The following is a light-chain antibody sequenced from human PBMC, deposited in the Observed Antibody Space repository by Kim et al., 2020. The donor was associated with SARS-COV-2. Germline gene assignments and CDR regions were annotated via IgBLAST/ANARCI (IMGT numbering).Light chain of an antibody. Sequence: QLVLTQSPSASASLGASVKLTCTLSSGHTDYAIAWHQQQPEKGPRFLMKLRSDGSHTKGDGIPDHFSGSSSGAERYLTISSLQSEDEADYYCQTWGTGIQVFGGGTQLTVL. V-gene: IGLV4-69*01. CDR1: SGHTDYA. J-gene: IGLJ2*01. CDR3: QTWGTGIQV. CDR2: LRSDGSH.